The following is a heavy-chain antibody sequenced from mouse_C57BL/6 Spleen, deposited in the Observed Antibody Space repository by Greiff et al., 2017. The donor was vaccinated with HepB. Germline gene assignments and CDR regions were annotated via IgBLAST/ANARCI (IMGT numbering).Heavy chain of an antibody. CDR2: ISDGGSYT. CDR3: ASHTGTWFAY. D-gene: IGHD4-1*01. V-gene: IGHV5-4*03. J-gene: IGHJ3*01. Sequence: EVKLVESGGGLVKPGGSLKLSCAASGFTFSSYAMSWVRQTPEKRLEWVATISDGGSYTYYPDNVKGRFTISRDNAKNNLYLQMSHLKSEDTAMYYCASHTGTWFAYWGQGTLVTVSA. CDR1: GFTFSSYA.